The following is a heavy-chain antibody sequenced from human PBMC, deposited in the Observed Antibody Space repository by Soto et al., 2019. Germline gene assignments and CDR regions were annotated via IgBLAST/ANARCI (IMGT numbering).Heavy chain of an antibody. Sequence: QVQLQESGPGLVKPSQTLSLTCTVSGGSSSSGGYYWSWIRQHPGKGLEWNGYIYYSGSTYYNPSLKGRVTISVATSKNQFSLKLSSVTAGDTAVYYCAGGSITMVRGVMGWFDPWGQGTLVTVSS. J-gene: IGHJ5*02. CDR1: GGSSSSGGYY. CDR3: AGGSITMVRGVMGWFDP. D-gene: IGHD3-10*01. V-gene: IGHV4-31*03. CDR2: IYYSGST.